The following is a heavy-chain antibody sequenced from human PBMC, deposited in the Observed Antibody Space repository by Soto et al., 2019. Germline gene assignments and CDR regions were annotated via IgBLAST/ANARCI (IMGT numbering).Heavy chain of an antibody. CDR2: IYYSGST. Sequence: QVQLQESGPGLVKPSETLSLTCTVSGGSMSSYYWSWIRQPPGKGLEWIGYIYYSGSTSYTPSLKSRVAMSVDTSKNQFSLKLSSVTAADTAVYYCARGGRYNDCWGQGTLVTVSS. J-gene: IGHJ4*02. D-gene: IGHD6-19*01. CDR3: ARGGRYNDC. CDR1: GGSMSSYY. V-gene: IGHV4-59*01.